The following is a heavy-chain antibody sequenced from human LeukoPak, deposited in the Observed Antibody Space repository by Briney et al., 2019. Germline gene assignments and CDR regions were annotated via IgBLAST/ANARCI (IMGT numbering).Heavy chain of an antibody. Sequence: GGSLRLSCAASGFTFSSYWVHWVRQAPGKGLVWVSRINSDGSSTSYADSVKGRFTISRDNAKNTLYLQMNSLRAEDTAVYYCARPRGEQWLVRPNWYFDLWGRGTLVTVSS. D-gene: IGHD6-19*01. V-gene: IGHV3-74*01. CDR3: ARPRGEQWLVRPNWYFDL. CDR1: GFTFSSYW. CDR2: INSDGSST. J-gene: IGHJ2*01.